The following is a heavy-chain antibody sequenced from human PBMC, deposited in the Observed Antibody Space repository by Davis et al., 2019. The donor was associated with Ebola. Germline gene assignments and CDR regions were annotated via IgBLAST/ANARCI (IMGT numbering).Heavy chain of an antibody. V-gene: IGHV4-59*01. CDR2: IYYSGST. J-gene: IGHJ4*02. Sequence: PSETLSLTCTVSGGSISSYYWSWIRQPPGKGLEWIGYIYYSGSTNYNPSLKSRVTISVDTSKNQFSLKLSSVTAADTAVYYCARAKMGRWVDFDYFDYWGQGTLVTVSS. CDR1: GGSISSYY. D-gene: IGHD4-23*01. CDR3: ARAKMGRWVDFDYFDY.